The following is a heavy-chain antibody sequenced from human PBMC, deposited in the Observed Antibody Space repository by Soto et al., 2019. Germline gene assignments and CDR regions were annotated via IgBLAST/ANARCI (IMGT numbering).Heavy chain of an antibody. V-gene: IGHV3-30*18. J-gene: IGHJ6*02. Sequence: GGSLRLSCAASGFTFSSYGMHWVRQAPGKGLEWVAVISYDGSNKYYADSVKGRFTISRDNSKNTLYLQMNSLRAEDTAVYYCAKDEYSNSYYYYDMDVWGQGTTVTVSS. D-gene: IGHD4-4*01. CDR3: AKDEYSNSYYYYDMDV. CDR2: ISYDGSNK. CDR1: GFTFSSYG.